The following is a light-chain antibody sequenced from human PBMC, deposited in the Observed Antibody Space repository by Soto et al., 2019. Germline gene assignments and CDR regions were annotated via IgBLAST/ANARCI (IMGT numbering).Light chain of an antibody. CDR3: QQRYSAPYT. V-gene: IGKV1-39*01. Sequence: DSQMTQSPSSLSASVGDRVTITCRASQIISTYLSWYQQKPGKAPRLLIYAASTLLSGVPSRFSGSESGTDFTLAIRSLQPEDFATYYCQQRYSAPYTFGQGTKLEIK. CDR2: AAS. J-gene: IGKJ2*01. CDR1: QIISTY.